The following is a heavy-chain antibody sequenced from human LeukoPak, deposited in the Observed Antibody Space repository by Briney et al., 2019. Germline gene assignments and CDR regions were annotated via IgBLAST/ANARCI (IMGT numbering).Heavy chain of an antibody. J-gene: IGHJ4*02. CDR2: ISSNGGST. D-gene: IGHD5-18*01. Sequence: PGGSLRLPCSASGXIFSSYAMHWVRQTPGKGREYVSAISSNGGSTYYADSVKGRFTISRDNSKNTLYLQMSSLRPDDTAVYYCVKAGYSYAPFDYWGQGTLVTVSS. CDR3: VKAGYSYAPFDY. CDR1: GXIFSSYA. V-gene: IGHV3-64D*09.